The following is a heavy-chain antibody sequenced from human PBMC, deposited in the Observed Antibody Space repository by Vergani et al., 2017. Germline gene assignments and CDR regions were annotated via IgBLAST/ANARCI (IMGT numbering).Heavy chain of an antibody. D-gene: IGHD2-2*01. CDR3: ARGPAGFDY. CDR1: GFTVSSNY. CDR2: IYSGGRT. V-gene: IGHV3-66*01. J-gene: IGHJ4*02. Sequence: EVQLVESGGGLVQPGGSLRLSCAASGFTVSSNYMSWVRQAPGTGLEWVSVIYSGGRTYYAHSVKGRFTISRDHSKNTLYLQMNSLRAEDTAVYYCARGPAGFDYWGQGTLVTVSS.